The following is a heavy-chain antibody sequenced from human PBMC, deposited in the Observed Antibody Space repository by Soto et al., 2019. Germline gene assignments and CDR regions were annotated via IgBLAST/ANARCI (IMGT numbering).Heavy chain of an antibody. V-gene: IGHV3-33*01. D-gene: IGHD2-15*01. J-gene: IGHJ3*02. CDR1: GFTFSSYG. CDR3: ARDRLGYCSGGSCYLRAGYDAFDI. CDR2: IWYDGSNK. Sequence: VGSLRLSCAASGFTFSSYGMHWVRQAPGKGLEWVAVIWYDGSNKYYADSVRGRFTISRDNSKNTLYLQMSSLRAEDTAVYYCARDRLGYCSGGSCYLRAGYDAFDIWGQGTMLTVSS.